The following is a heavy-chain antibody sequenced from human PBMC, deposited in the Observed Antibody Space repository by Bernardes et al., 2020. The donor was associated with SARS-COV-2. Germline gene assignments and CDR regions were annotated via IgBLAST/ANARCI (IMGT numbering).Heavy chain of an antibody. J-gene: IGHJ6*02. Sequence: SETLSLTCTVSGGSISSYYWSWIRQPPGKGLEWIGYIYYSGSTNYNPSLKSRVTISVDTSKNQFSLKLSSVTAADTAVYYCARLNYYDSSGLLWDYYYYGMDVWGQGTTVTVSS. CDR1: GGSISSYY. CDR3: ARLNYYDSSGLLWDYYYYGMDV. CDR2: IYYSGST. D-gene: IGHD3-22*01. V-gene: IGHV4-59*08.